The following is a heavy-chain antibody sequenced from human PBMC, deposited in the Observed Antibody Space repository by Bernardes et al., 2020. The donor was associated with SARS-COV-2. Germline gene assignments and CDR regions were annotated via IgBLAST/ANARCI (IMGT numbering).Heavy chain of an antibody. CDR3: IRDPGYCTSIPCSGGY. D-gene: IGHD2-2*01. V-gene: IGHV3-74*01. CDR1: GFTFSTHW. Sequence: GGSLRLSCAASGFTFSTHWMHWVRQVPGKGLVWVSRISGDGSSTTYADSVKGRFTISRDNAKNTLYLQMNSLRAEDTAVYYCIRDPGYCTSIPCSGGYWGQGALVTVSS. J-gene: IGHJ4*02. CDR2: ISGDGSST.